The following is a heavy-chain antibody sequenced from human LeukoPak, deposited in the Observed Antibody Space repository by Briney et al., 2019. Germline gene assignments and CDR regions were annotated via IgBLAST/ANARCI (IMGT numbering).Heavy chain of an antibody. CDR1: GFTFSSYD. CDR3: ARLLTLGYYGSGSYYLPLYYYYYMDV. Sequence: GGSLRLSCAASGFTFSSYDMHWVRQATGKGLEWVSAIGTAGDTYYPGSVKGRFTISRDNSKNTLYLQMNSLRAEDTAVYYCARLLTLGYYGSGSYYLPLYYYYYMDVWGKGTTVTISS. V-gene: IGHV3-13*01. D-gene: IGHD3-10*01. J-gene: IGHJ6*03. CDR2: IGTAGDT.